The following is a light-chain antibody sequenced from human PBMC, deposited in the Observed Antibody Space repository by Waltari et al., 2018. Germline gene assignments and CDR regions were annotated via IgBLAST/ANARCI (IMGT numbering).Light chain of an antibody. CDR2: YDD. V-gene: IGLV1-36*01. CDR3: AAWDDSLREV. Sequence: QSVLTQPPSVSEAPRQRVTISCSGSSSNIGNNAVNWYQQLPGKAPKLLIYYDDLLPSGVSDRFSGSKSGTSASLAISGLQSEDEADYYCAAWDDSLREVFGGGTKLTVL. CDR1: SSNIGNNA. J-gene: IGLJ2*01.